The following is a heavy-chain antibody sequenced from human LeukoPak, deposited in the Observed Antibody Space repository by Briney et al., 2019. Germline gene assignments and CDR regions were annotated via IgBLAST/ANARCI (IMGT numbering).Heavy chain of an antibody. D-gene: IGHD1-26*01. CDR2: ISGSGGST. V-gene: IGHV3-23*01. J-gene: IGHJ5*02. CDR3: AKDALVGATTAWFDP. CDR1: GFTFSSYA. Sequence: GGSPRLSCAASGFTFSSYAMSWVRQAPGRGLEWVSAISGSGGSTYYADSVKGRFTISRDNSKNTLYLQMNSLRAEDTAVYYCAKDALVGATTAWFDPWGQGTLVTVSS.